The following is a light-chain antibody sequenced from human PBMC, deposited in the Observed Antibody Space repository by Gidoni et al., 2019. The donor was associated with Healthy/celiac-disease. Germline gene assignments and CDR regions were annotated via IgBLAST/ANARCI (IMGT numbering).Light chain of an antibody. V-gene: IGKV2-30*02. CDR3: MQGTHWPPLYT. J-gene: IGKJ2*01. CDR2: KVS. CDR1: QSLVHSDGNTY. Sequence: DVVMPQSPLSLPVTLGQPASISCRSSQSLVHSDGNTYLNWFQQRPGQSPRRLIYKVSNRDSGVPDRFSGSGSGTDFTLKISRVEAEDVGVYYCMQGTHWPPLYTLGQGTKLEIK.